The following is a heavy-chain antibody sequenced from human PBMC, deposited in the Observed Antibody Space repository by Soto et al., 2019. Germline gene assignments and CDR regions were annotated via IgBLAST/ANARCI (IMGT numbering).Heavy chain of an antibody. CDR1: GGSISTDDVY. Sequence: QLQLQESGPGLVKPSETLSLTCPVSGGSISTDDVYWGWTRQPPGKGLEWIGTIYYSGSTSYNPSLKSRVTISVDTSKNQCSLRLSSVTAADTAVYYCARHRPQWPNYYSSYHMDVWGKGTTVTVSS. CDR2: IYYSGST. V-gene: IGHV4-39*01. CDR3: ARHRPQWPNYYSSYHMDV. D-gene: IGHD6-19*01. J-gene: IGHJ6*03.